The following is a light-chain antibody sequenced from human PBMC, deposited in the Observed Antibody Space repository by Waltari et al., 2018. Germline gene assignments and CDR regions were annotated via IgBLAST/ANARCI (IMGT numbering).Light chain of an antibody. CDR2: FDD. CDR1: TSNIGKNA. Sequence: QSVLTQPPSLSAAPSQRVTISCFGSTSNIGKNAVNWYQQFPGKAPKVLIYFDDLLPSGVSDRFSGSKSGTSASLAISGLQSEDEADYYCAAWDDNLNAVVFGGGTKLT. J-gene: IGLJ2*01. V-gene: IGLV1-36*01. CDR3: AAWDDNLNAVV.